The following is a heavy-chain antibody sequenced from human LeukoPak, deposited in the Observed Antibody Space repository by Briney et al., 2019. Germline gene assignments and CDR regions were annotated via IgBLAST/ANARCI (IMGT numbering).Heavy chain of an antibody. D-gene: IGHD3-10*01. CDR2: ISYDESNK. Sequence: GGSLRLSCAASGFTFSSYGMHWVRQAPGKGLEWVAVISYDESNKYYADSVKGRFTISRDNSKNTLYLQMNSLRAEDTAVYYCAKDNYYGSGSYYSFLYGMDVWGKGTTVTVSS. CDR3: AKDNYYGSGSYYSFLYGMDV. V-gene: IGHV3-30*18. J-gene: IGHJ6*04. CDR1: GFTFSSYG.